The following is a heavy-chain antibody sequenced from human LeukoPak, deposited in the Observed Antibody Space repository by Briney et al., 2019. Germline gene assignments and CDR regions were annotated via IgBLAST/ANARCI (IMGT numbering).Heavy chain of an antibody. J-gene: IGHJ4*02. CDR2: ISGSGGST. D-gene: IGHD5-18*01. V-gene: IGHV3-23*01. Sequence: GGSVRLSCAASGFTFSSYAMSWVRQAPGKGLEWVSAISGSGGSTYYADSVKGRFTISRDNSKNTLYLQMNSLRAEDTAVYYCAKSRWDTAMASLDYWGQGTLVTVSS. CDR1: GFTFSSYA. CDR3: AKSRWDTAMASLDY.